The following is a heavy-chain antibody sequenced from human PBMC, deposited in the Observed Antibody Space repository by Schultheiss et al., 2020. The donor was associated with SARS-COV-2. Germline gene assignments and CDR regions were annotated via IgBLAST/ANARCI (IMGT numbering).Heavy chain of an antibody. CDR3: ARETGYSSSCYGY. J-gene: IGHJ4*02. CDR1: GGSISSSSYY. CDR2: INQSGST. Sequence: SQTLSLTCTVSGGSISSSSYYWSWIRQPPGKGLEWIGEINQSGSTNYNPSLKRRVTISVDTSKNQFSLKLSSVTAADTAVYYCARETGYSSSCYGYWGQGTLVTVSS. V-gene: IGHV4-39*07. D-gene: IGHD6-13*01.